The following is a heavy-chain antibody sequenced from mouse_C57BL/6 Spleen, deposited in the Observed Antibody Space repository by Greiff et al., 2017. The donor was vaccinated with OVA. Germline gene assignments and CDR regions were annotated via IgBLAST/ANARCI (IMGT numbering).Heavy chain of an antibody. V-gene: IGHV3-6*01. CDR2: ISYDGSN. CDR3: ARDDYDEGFAD. Sequence: VQLQQSGPGLVKPSQSLSLTCSVTGYSITSGYYWNWIRQFPGNKLEWMGYISYDGSNNYNPSLKNRISITRDTSKNQFFLKLNSVTTEDTATYYCARDDYDEGFADWGQGTLVTVSA. CDR1: GYSITSGYY. D-gene: IGHD2-4*01. J-gene: IGHJ3*01.